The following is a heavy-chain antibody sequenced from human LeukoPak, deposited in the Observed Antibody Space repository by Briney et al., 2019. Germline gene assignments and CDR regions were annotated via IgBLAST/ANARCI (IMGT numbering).Heavy chain of an antibody. CDR1: GFTLRNYW. D-gene: IGHD6-19*01. V-gene: IGHV3-74*03. CDR3: ARVVAVAGRAFDI. J-gene: IGHJ3*02. CDR2: INSDGSST. Sequence: GGSLRLSCAASGFTLRNYWMHWVRQAPGKGLVWVSRINSDGSSTTYADSVKGRFTISRDNAKNTLYLQMNSLRAEDTAVYYCARVVAVAGRAFDIWGQGTMVTVSS.